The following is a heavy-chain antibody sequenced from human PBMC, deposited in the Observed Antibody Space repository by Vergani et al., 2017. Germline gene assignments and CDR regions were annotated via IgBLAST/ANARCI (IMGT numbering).Heavy chain of an antibody. Sequence: EVQLVESGGGLVQPGGSLRLSCAASAFTFSTYSMNWVRQAPGKGLEWVSTITYNGGRTYYADSVTGRFTISRDNSKNTLFLQLKTLRAEDTGVYYCAKDYNIMGALHYWGQGTLVAVSS. CDR3: AKDYNIMGALHY. D-gene: IGHD5-12*01. J-gene: IGHJ4*02. V-gene: IGHV3-23*04. CDR2: ITYNGGRT. CDR1: AFTFSTYS.